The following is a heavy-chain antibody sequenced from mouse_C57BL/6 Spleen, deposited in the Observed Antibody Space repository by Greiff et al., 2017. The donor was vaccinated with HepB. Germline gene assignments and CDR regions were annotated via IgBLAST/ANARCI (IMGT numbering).Heavy chain of an antibody. D-gene: IGHD3-3*01. CDR3: ARVGGLPFAY. J-gene: IGHJ3*01. Sequence: VHLVESGAELVRPGTSVKVSCKASGYAFTNYLIEWVKQRPGQGLEWIGVINPGSGGTNYNEKFKGKATLTADKSSSTTYMQLSSLTSEDSAVYVCARVGGLPFAYWGQGTLVTVSA. V-gene: IGHV1-54*01. CDR2: INPGSGGT. CDR1: GYAFTNYL.